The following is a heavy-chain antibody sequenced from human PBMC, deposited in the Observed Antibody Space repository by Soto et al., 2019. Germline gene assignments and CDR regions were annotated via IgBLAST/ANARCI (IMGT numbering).Heavy chain of an antibody. CDR1: GFTFSDYY. CDR2: ISSSRSYT. D-gene: IGHD3-22*01. CDR3: ARDYYDSSPGMDV. J-gene: IGHJ6*02. V-gene: IGHV3-11*06. Sequence: GGSLRLSCAASGFTFSDYYMSWIRQAPGKGLEWVSYISSSRSYTNYADSVKGRFTISRDNAKNSLYLQMNSLRAEGTAVYYCARDYYDSSPGMDVWGQGTTVTVS.